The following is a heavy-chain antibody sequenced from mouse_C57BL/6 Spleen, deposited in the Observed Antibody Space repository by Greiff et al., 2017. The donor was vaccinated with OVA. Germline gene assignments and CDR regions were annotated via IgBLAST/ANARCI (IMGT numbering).Heavy chain of an antibody. CDR3: ARTAQSYCALDY. D-gene: IGHD3-2*02. J-gene: IGHJ4*01. V-gene: IGHV1-80*01. Sequence: VQLQESGAELVKPGASVKISCKASGYAFSSYWMNWVKQRPGKGLEWIGKIYPGDGDTNYNGKFKGKATLTADKSSSTAYMQLSSLTSEDAAVSFCARTAQSYCALDYWGQGTSVTVSS. CDR1: GYAFSSYW. CDR2: IYPGDGDT.